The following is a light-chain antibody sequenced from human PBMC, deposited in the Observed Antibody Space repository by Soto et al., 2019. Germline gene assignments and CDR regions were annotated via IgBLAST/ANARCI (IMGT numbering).Light chain of an antibody. CDR3: TSYTSGNTYV. Sequence: QSALTQPASVSGSPGQSITISCTGTSSDVGAYNYVSWYQQDPGKAPKLIIYAVNNRPSGISDRFSGSKSGNTASLTISGLQAEDEADYYCTSYTSGNTYVFGTVTKLTVL. CDR2: AVN. V-gene: IGLV2-14*01. CDR1: SSDVGAYNY. J-gene: IGLJ1*01.